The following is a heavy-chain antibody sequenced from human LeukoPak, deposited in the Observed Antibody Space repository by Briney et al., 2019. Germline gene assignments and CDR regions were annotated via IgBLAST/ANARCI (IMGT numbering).Heavy chain of an antibody. Sequence: ASVKVSCKAFGYTFTGYYIHRVRQAPGQGLEWMGWINPNSGGTNYAQKFQGRVTMTRDTSISTAYMELSRLRSDDTAVYYCARVPANTATTNFDHWGQGTLVTVSS. CDR1: GYTFTGYY. CDR3: ARVPANTATTNFDH. CDR2: INPNSGGT. J-gene: IGHJ4*02. V-gene: IGHV1-2*02. D-gene: IGHD4-17*01.